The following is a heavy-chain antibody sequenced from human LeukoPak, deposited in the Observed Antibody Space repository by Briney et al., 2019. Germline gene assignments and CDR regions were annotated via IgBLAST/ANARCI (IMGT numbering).Heavy chain of an antibody. CDR2: IIPIFGTA. J-gene: IGHJ4*02. D-gene: IGHD6-19*01. V-gene: IGHV1-69*06. CDR1: GYTFTSYA. Sequence: ASVKVSCKASGYTFTSYAMHWVRQAPGQRLEWMGGIIPIFGTANYAQKFQGRVTITADKSTSTAYMELSSLRSEDTAVYYCASGVTVAGTIYWGQGTLVTVSS. CDR3: ASGVTVAGTIY.